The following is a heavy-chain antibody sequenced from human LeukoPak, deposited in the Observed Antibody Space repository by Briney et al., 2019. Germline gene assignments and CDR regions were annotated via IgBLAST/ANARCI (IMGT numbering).Heavy chain of an antibody. CDR3: ARRSNLILTYYFDY. Sequence: GASLKVSWKASGYTFTSYGISWVRQAPGQGLEWMGWISAYNGNTNCAQKLQGRVTMTTDTSTSTGYMELRSLRSDDTAVYYCARRSNLILTYYFDYWGQGTLVTVSS. D-gene: IGHD4-11*01. CDR1: GYTFTSYG. J-gene: IGHJ4*02. CDR2: ISAYNGNT. V-gene: IGHV1-18*01.